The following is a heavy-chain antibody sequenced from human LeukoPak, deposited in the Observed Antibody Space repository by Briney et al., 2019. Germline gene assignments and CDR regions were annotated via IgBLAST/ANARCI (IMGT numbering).Heavy chain of an antibody. Sequence: ASVKVSCKASGYTFTSYGISWVRQAPGQGLEWMGWISAYNGNTNYAQKLQGRVTMTTDTSTSTAYMELRSLRSDDTAVYYCARDGSGSYYKTLNWFDPWGQGTLVTVSS. J-gene: IGHJ5*02. D-gene: IGHD3-10*01. V-gene: IGHV1-18*01. CDR1: GYTFTSYG. CDR2: ISAYNGNT. CDR3: ARDGSGSYYKTLNWFDP.